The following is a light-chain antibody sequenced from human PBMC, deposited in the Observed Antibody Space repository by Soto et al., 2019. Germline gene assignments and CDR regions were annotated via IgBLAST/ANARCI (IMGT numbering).Light chain of an antibody. CDR1: QTISTY. CDR2: GAS. Sequence: DIPMTQSPSSLSASVGDRVTITCRASQTISTYLNWYQQKPGKAPKLLIYGASSLESGVPSRFSGRASGTDFTLTISSLQPEDFATYYCQQSSSTPPTFGQGTKVEIK. CDR3: QQSSSTPPT. J-gene: IGKJ1*01. V-gene: IGKV1-39*01.